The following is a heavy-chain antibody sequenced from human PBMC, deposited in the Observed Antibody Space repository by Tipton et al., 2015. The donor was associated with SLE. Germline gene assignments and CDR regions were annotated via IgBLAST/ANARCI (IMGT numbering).Heavy chain of an antibody. V-gene: IGHV3-21*04. CDR3: ARDPGQDYFAGLDV. CDR2: ISSKGSYI. CDR1: GFNFSSYS. J-gene: IGHJ6*02. D-gene: IGHD2/OR15-2a*01. Sequence: VQLVQSGGGLVKPGGSLRLSCTASGFNFSSYSMNWIRQAPGKGLEWVSSISSKGSYIYYADSVKGRFTISRDNSKNMVFLQMSSLRSEDTAVYYCARDPGQDYFAGLDVWGQGTTVTVSS.